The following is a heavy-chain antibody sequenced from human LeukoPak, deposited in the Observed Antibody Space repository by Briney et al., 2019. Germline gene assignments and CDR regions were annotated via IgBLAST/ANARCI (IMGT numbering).Heavy chain of an antibody. D-gene: IGHD2-15*01. J-gene: IGHJ6*03. CDR2: INHSGST. V-gene: IGHV4-34*01. CDR3: ARVKKSLGWSSYYYYYYMDV. Sequence: SETLSLTCAVYDGSFSGYYWSWIRQPPGKGLEWIGEINHSGSTNYNPSLKSRVTISVDTSKNQFSLKLSSVTAADTAVYYCARVKKSLGWSSYYYYYYMDVWGKGTTVIVSS. CDR1: DGSFSGYY.